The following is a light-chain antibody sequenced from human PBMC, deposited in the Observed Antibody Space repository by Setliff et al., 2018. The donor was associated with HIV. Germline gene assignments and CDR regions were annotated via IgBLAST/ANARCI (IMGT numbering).Light chain of an antibody. V-gene: IGLV7-46*01. J-gene: IGLJ1*01. Sequence: QAVVTQEPSLTVSPGGTVTLTCDSSTGPVTGGHFPSWFQQKPGQAPKTLIYNTNDKHSWTPARFAGSLLGGKAALTLSGAQPEDEAEYYCLLSYSGALVFGTGTKVTVL. CDR3: LLSYSGALV. CDR1: TGPVTGGHF. CDR2: NTN.